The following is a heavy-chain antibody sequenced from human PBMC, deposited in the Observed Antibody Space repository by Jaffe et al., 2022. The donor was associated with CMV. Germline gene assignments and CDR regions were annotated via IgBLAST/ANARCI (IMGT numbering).Heavy chain of an antibody. CDR1: GGSISSSSYY. CDR2: IYYSGST. D-gene: IGHD3-10*01. V-gene: IGHV4-39*01. J-gene: IGHJ4*02. CDR3: ARQKSMVRGVLLDY. Sequence: QLQLQESGPGLVKPSETLSLTCTVSGGSISSSSYYWGWIRQPPGKGLEWIGSIYYSGSTYYNPSLKSRVTISVDTSKNQFSLKLSSVTAADTAVYYCARQKSMVRGVLLDYWGQGTLVTVSS.